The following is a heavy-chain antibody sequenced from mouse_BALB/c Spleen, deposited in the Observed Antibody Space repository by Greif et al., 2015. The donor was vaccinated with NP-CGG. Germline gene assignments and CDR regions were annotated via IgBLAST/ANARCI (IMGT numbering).Heavy chain of an antibody. CDR3: ARGGTTVVAGDY. CDR2: INPSNGRT. V-gene: IGHV1S81*02. D-gene: IGHD1-1*01. CDR1: GYTFTSYW. Sequence: QVQLQQSGAELVKPGASVKLSCKASGYTFTSYWMHWVKQRPGQGLEWIGEINPSNGRTNYSEKFKSKATLTVDKSSSTAYMQLSSLTSEDSAVYYCARGGTTVVAGDYWGQGTTLTVSS. J-gene: IGHJ2*01.